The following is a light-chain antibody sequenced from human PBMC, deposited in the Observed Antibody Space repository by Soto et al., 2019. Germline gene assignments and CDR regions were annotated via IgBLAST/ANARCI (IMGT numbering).Light chain of an antibody. J-gene: IGLJ2*01. V-gene: IGLV1-36*01. CDR1: SSNIGNNP. CDR3: AAWDDSLNGGI. Sequence: QSVLTQPPSVSGVPGQRVTISCSGSSSNIGNNPVNWYQQLPGKAPKLLIYYDDILSSGVSDRLSGSKSGTSASLAISGLQSEDEADYYCAAWDDSLNGGIFGGGTKLTVL. CDR2: YDD.